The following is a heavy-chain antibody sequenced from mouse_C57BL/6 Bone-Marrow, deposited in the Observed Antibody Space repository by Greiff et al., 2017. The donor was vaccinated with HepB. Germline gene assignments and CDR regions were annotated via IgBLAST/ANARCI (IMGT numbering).Heavy chain of an antibody. CDR2: ISNGGGST. Sequence: EVKLVESGGGLVQPGGSLKLSCAASGFTFSDYYMYWVRQTPEKRLEWVAYISNGGGSTYYPDTVKGRFTISRDNAKNTLYLQMSRLQSEDTAMYYCARHDGYYGYFDVWGTGTTVTVSS. CDR1: GFTFSDYY. D-gene: IGHD2-3*01. V-gene: IGHV5-12*01. CDR3: ARHDGYYGYFDV. J-gene: IGHJ1*03.